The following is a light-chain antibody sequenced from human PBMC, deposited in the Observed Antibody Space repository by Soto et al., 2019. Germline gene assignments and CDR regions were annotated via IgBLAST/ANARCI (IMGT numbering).Light chain of an antibody. CDR2: VGTGGVVV. J-gene: IGLJ2*01. CDR3: GADNGSGSSFVYVV. V-gene: IGLV9-49*01. CDR1: SGYSNYK. Sequence: QSVLTQPPSASASLGASVTLTCTLSSGYSNYKVDWYQQRPGKGPRFGMRVGTGGVVVSKGDGIPDRFSVLGSGLNRYLNIKNIQEEDESDYHCGADNGSGSSFVYVVFGGGTKHTVL.